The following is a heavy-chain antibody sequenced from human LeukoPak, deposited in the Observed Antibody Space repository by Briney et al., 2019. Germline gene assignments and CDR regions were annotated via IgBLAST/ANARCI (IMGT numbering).Heavy chain of an antibody. J-gene: IGHJ4*02. CDR2: INHSGST. CDR3: ARGNADCSSTSCSGGDFDY. Sequence: KPSETLSLTCAVYGGSFSGYYWSWIRQPPGKGLEWIGEINHSGSTNYNPSLKSRVTISVDTSKNQFSLKLSPVTAADTAVYYCARGNADCSSTSCSGGDFDYWGQGTLVTVSS. D-gene: IGHD2-2*01. V-gene: IGHV4-34*01. CDR1: GGSFSGYY.